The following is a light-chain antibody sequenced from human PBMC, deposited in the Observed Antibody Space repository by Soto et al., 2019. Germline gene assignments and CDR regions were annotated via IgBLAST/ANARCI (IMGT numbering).Light chain of an antibody. CDR2: GAS. V-gene: IGKV3-15*01. J-gene: IGKJ1*01. CDR1: QSVSSN. CDR3: QQYSIWRT. Sequence: EIVMTQSPATLSVSPAGGATLYCRASQSVSSNLAWYQHKPGQAPRPLISGASPRATGIPARFSGSGSGTEFTLTISSLQSEDFAVYYCQQYSIWRTFGQGTKVDIK.